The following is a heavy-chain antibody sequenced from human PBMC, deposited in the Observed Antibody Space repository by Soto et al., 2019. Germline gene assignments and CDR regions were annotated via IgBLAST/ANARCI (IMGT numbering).Heavy chain of an antibody. V-gene: IGHV1-3*01. CDR3: ATAGYKYGYPYYGMDV. CDR2: IDAGNGNT. J-gene: IGHJ6*02. CDR1: GYTFTSYP. D-gene: IGHD5-18*01. Sequence: ASVKVSCKASGYTFTSYPTHWVRQAPGQRLEWMGWIDAGNGNTKYSQKFRGRVTFTTDTSASTAYMDLSSLRSEDTAVYYCATAGYKYGYPYYGMDVWGQGTTVTAAS.